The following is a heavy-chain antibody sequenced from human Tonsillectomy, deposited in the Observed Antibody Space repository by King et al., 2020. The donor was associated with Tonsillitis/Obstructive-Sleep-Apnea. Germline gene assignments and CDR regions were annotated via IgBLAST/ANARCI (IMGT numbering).Heavy chain of an antibody. J-gene: IGHJ5*02. CDR2: ISAYNGNT. CDR3: ARDPPYYDFWSGQNWFAP. Sequence: QLVQSGAEVKKPGASVKVSCKASGYTFTTYGISWVRQAPGQGLEWMGWISAYNGNTNYAQKLQGRVTMTTDTSTSTAYMELRSLRSDDTAVYYCARDPPYYDFWSGQNWFAPWGQGTLVTVPS. V-gene: IGHV1-18*01. D-gene: IGHD3-3*01. CDR1: GYTFTTYG.